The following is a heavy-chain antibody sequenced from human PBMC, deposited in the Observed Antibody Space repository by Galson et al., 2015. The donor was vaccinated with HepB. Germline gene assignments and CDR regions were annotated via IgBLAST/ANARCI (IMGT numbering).Heavy chain of an antibody. Sequence: SLRLSCAASGFTVTSNYMNWVRQAPGKGLEWVSVIFSGGSTYYADSVKGRFSISRDISKNTLYPQMNSLRAEDTAVYYCARDTRGSSNWTKYYYYGMDVWGQGTTVTVSS. D-gene: IGHD6-13*01. CDR2: IFSGGST. V-gene: IGHV3-66*01. CDR1: GFTVTSNY. CDR3: ARDTRGSSNWTKYYYYGMDV. J-gene: IGHJ6*02.